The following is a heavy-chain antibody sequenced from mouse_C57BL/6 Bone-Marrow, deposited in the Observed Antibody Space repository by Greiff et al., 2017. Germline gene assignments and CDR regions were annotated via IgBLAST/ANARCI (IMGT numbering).Heavy chain of an antibody. CDR1: GYTFTSYW. CDR2: IYPGSGST. Sequence: VQLQQPGAELVKPGASVKMSCKASGYTFTSYWITWVKQRPGQGLEWIGDIYPGSGSTNYNEKFKSKATLTVDTSSSTAYMQLSSLTSEDSAVYYCARPITTGVAKGYFDVWGTGTTVTVSS. V-gene: IGHV1-55*01. CDR3: ARPITTGVAKGYFDV. D-gene: IGHD1-1*01. J-gene: IGHJ1*03.